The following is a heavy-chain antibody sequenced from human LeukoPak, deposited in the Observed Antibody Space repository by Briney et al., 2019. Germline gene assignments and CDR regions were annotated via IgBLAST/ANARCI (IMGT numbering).Heavy chain of an antibody. Sequence: GGSLRLSCATSGFNFRTFGTHWLRQAPGRGLEWVAFIQVDGSKGSYADSVRGRFTISRDNSKNTLSLQMDGLRVEDTAVYYCAKEHRGVGAVTLYDYFDFWGQGTLVTVSS. D-gene: IGHD1-26*01. V-gene: IGHV3-30*02. CDR1: GFNFRTFG. CDR3: AKEHRGVGAVTLYDYFDF. CDR2: IQVDGSKG. J-gene: IGHJ4*02.